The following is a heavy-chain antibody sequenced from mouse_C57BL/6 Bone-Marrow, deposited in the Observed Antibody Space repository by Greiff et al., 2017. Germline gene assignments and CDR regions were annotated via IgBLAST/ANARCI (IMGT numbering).Heavy chain of an antibody. CDR1: GYTFTSYW. CDR2: IYPGSGST. CDR3: ARIGDWDQKDYAMDY. Sequence: QVQLQQSGAELVKPGASVKMSCKASGYTFTSYWITWVKQRPGQGLEWIGDIYPGSGSTNYNEKFKSKATLTVDTSSSTAYMQLSSLTAEDSAVYYCARIGDWDQKDYAMDYWGQGTSVTVSS. V-gene: IGHV1-55*01. D-gene: IGHD4-1*01. J-gene: IGHJ4*01.